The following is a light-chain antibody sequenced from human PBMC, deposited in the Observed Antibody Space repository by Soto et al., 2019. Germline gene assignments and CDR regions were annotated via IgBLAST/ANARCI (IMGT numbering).Light chain of an antibody. Sequence: DIQMTQSPSSLSASVGDRVTITCRASQGISRYLAWYQQKPGKVPKLLIYAAYTLQSGVPSRFSGSGSGTDFTLTISSLQPEDVATYYCQKYYSAPQTFGQGNKVEIK. J-gene: IGKJ1*01. CDR2: AAY. CDR3: QKYYSAPQT. CDR1: QGISRY. V-gene: IGKV1-27*01.